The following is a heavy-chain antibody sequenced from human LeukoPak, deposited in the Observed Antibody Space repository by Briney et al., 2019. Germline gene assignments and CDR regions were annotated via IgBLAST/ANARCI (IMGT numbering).Heavy chain of an antibody. J-gene: IGHJ4*02. CDR2: ISSSGGST. V-gene: IGHV3-23*01. Sequence: GGSLRLSCAASGFTFSSYAMSWVRQAPGKGLEWVSAISSSGGSTYYADSVKGRFTISRDNSKNTLYLQMNSLRAEDTAVYYCVKTDVDYDILTVSYFDYWGQGTLVTVSS. CDR3: VKTDVDYDILTVSYFDY. D-gene: IGHD3-9*01. CDR1: GFTFSSYA.